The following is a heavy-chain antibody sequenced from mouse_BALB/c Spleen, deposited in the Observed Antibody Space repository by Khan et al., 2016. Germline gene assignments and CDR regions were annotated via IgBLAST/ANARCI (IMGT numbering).Heavy chain of an antibody. CDR1: GYSITSDSA. CDR2: ISYSGST. CDR3: ARNVNRYDGTWFAY. J-gene: IGHJ3*01. Sequence: EVQLQESGPGLVKPSQSLSLTCTVTGYSITSDSAWNWIRQFPGNKLGWMGYISYSGSTSYNRSLKSRISITRDKSKNKFLLQLNSVTSEDTATYYCARNVNRYDGTWFAYWGQGTLVTVSA. V-gene: IGHV3-2*02. D-gene: IGHD2-14*01.